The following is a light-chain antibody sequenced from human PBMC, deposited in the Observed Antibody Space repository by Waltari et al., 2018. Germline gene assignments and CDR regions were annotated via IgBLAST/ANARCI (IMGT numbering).Light chain of an antibody. V-gene: IGKV3-20*01. Sequence: VVPKSPAATPFSAGAGAALPCWTSRPIGTTSLAWYQQKPGQAPNLLIYGAFTRATGIPDRFTGSGSGTDFSLTISSLEPEDFAIYFCQQYVRSPLTFGEGTKVEIK. J-gene: IGKJ4*02. CDR3: QQYVRSPLT. CDR1: RPIGTTS. CDR2: GAF.